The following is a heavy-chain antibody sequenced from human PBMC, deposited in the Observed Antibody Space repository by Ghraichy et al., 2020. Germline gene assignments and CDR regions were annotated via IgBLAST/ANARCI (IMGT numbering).Heavy chain of an antibody. CDR1: GGSISSSSYY. D-gene: IGHD3-16*01. CDR3: ARLRLTPGSYYYYYMDV. J-gene: IGHJ6*03. Sequence: SQTLSLTCTVSGGSISSSSYYWGWIRQPPGKGLEWIGSIYYSGSTYYNPSLKSRVTISVDTSKNQFSLKLSSVTAADTAVYYCARLRLTPGSYYYYYMDVWGKGTTVTVSS. CDR2: IYYSGST. V-gene: IGHV4-39*01.